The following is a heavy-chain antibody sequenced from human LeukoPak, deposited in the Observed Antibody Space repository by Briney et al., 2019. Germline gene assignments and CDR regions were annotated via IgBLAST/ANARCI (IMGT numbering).Heavy chain of an antibody. CDR2: INPNSGGT. J-gene: IGHJ5*02. CDR1: GYTFTGYY. Sequence: ASVKVSCKASGYTFTGYYMHWVRQAPGQGLEWMGRINPNSGGTNYAQKFQGWVTMTRDTSISTAYMELSRLRSDDTAVYYCAREFGGGYDYGWFDPWGQGTLVTVSS. D-gene: IGHD5-12*01. CDR3: AREFGGGYDYGWFDP. V-gene: IGHV1-2*04.